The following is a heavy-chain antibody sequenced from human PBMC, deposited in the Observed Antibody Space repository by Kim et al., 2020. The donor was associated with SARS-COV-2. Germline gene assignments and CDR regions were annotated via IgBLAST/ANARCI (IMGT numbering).Heavy chain of an antibody. CDR2: IIPIFGTA. CDR3: ASSYYYDSSGYFDY. D-gene: IGHD3-22*01. Sequence: SVKVSCKASGGTFSSYAISWVRQAPGQGLEWMGGIIPIFGTANYAQKFQGRVTITADESTSTAYMELSSLRSEDTAVYYCASSYYYDSSGYFDYWGQGTLVTVSS. J-gene: IGHJ4*02. CDR1: GGTFSSYA. V-gene: IGHV1-69*13.